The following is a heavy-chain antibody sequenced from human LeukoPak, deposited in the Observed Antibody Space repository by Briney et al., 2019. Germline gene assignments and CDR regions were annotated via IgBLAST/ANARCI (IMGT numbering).Heavy chain of an antibody. J-gene: IGHJ4*02. D-gene: IGHD3-22*01. Sequence: PGGSLRLSCAASGFTFSSYWMSWVRQAPGKGLEWVANIKQDGSEKYYVDSVKGRFTISRDNAKNSLYLQMNGLRAEDTAVYYCARDVTYYYDSSAYVQDYWGQGTLVTVSS. V-gene: IGHV3-7*05. CDR2: IKQDGSEK. CDR1: GFTFSSYW. CDR3: ARDVTYYYDSSAYVQDY.